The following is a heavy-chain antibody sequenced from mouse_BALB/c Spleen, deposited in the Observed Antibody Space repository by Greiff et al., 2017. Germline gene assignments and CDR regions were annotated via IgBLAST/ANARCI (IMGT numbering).Heavy chain of an antibody. Sequence: QVQLKESGPGLVAPSQSLSITCTVSGFSLTSYGVHWVRQPPGKGLEWLGVIWAGGSTNYNSALMSRLSISKDNSKSQVFLKMNSLQTDDTAMYYCANYDEGYYAMDYWGQGTSVTVSS. J-gene: IGHJ4*01. CDR2: IWAGGST. CDR3: ANYDEGYYAMDY. V-gene: IGHV2-9*02. CDR1: GFSLTSYG. D-gene: IGHD2-4*01.